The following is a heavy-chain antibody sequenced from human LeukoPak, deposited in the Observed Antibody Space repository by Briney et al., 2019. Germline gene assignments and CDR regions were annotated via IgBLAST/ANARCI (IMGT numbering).Heavy chain of an antibody. Sequence: SETLSLTCTVPGGSISSSSYYWGWIGQPPGKGLEWIGSIFYSGSTYYNPSLESRVTISVDTSKNQFSLKLSSVTAADTAVYYCARQFYYDSGGSHYWGQGTLVTVSS. V-gene: IGHV4-39*01. CDR2: IFYSGST. D-gene: IGHD3-22*01. J-gene: IGHJ4*02. CDR1: GGSISSSSYY. CDR3: ARQFYYDSGGSHY.